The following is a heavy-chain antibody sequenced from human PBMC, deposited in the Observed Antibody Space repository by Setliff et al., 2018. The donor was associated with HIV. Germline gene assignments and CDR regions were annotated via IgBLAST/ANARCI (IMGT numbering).Heavy chain of an antibody. J-gene: IGHJ4*02. V-gene: IGHV4-4*08. CDR2: IYTTGST. CDR1: GDFISSYY. Sequence: SETLSLTCTVSGDFISSYYWSWIRQPPGRGLEWIGYIYTTGSTNYNPSLKSQVTISLDTSKNQFSLKLSSVSAADTAMYYWARGGLRGGGFDYWGQGTLVTAPQ. D-gene: IGHD3-16*01. CDR3: ARGGLRGGGFDY.